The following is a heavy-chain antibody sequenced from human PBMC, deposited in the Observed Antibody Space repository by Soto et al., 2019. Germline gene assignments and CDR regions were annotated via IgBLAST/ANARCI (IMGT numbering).Heavy chain of an antibody. J-gene: IGHJ4*02. V-gene: IGHV1-18*01. CDR3: ARGGILTGGFYGPDY. CDR1: GYIFSTYG. Sequence: ASVKVSCKASGYIFSTYGLSWVRQAPGQGLEWMGCAYNGNTNYAQSLQGRVTMTTDTSTSTGYMELRSLRSDDTAVYYCARGGILTGGFYGPDYWSQGTVVT. CDR2: AYNGNT. D-gene: IGHD2-8*02.